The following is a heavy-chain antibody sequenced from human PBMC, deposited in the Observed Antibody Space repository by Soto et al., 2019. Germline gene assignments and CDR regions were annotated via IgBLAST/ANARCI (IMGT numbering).Heavy chain of an antibody. CDR1: GFTFSGYA. CDR3: ARERLITMIVVVSPSPGDGAFDI. V-gene: IGHV3-30-3*01. D-gene: IGHD3-22*01. Sequence: GGSLRLSCAASGFTFSGYAMHWVRQAPGKGLEWVAVISYDGSNKYYADSVKGRFTISRDNSKNTLYLQMNSLRAEDTAVYYCARERLITMIVVVSPSPGDGAFDIWGQGTMVTVPS. J-gene: IGHJ3*02. CDR2: ISYDGSNK.